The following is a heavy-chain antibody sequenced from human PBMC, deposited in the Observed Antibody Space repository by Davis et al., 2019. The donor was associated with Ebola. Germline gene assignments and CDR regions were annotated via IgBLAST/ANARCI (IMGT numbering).Heavy chain of an antibody. CDR2: ISYSGST. CDR1: AGSISSSSYY. J-gene: IGHJ2*01. D-gene: IGHD4-23*01. Sequence: SETLSPTCPVSAGSISSSSYYWGSIRHPPGKMLARIGSISYSGSTYYNPSLKSRVTISVDTTKNQFSLTLSSVTAADTAVYYCARGAVYGGNYYWYFDLWSRGTLVTVTS. CDR3: ARGAVYGGNYYWYFDL. V-gene: IGHV4-39*07.